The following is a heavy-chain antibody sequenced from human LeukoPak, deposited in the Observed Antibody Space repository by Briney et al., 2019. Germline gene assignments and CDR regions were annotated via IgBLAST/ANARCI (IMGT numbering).Heavy chain of an antibody. CDR2: IVVDSGNT. V-gene: IGHV1-58*01. Sequence: ASVKVSCKASGFTFTSSAVQWVRQARGQRLERIGWIVVDSGNTNYAQKFQERVTITRDMSTSTAYMGLSSLRSEDTAVYYCAAGDCSSTSCRYYYYYYMDVWGKGTTVTVSS. J-gene: IGHJ6*03. CDR3: AAGDCSSTSCRYYYYYYMDV. D-gene: IGHD2-2*01. CDR1: GFTFTSSA.